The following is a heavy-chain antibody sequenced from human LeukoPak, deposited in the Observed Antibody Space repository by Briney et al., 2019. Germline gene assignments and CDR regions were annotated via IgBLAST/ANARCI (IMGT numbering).Heavy chain of an antibody. J-gene: IGHJ4*02. CDR3: ARDLVVVPAAIGDDY. V-gene: IGHV3-30-3*01. CDR2: ISYDGSNK. CDR1: GFTFSSYA. D-gene: IGHD2-2*02. Sequence: GRSLRLSCAASGFTFSSYAMHWVRQAPGKGLEWVAVISYDGSNKYYADSVKGRFTISRDNSKNTLYLQMNSLRVEDTAVYYCARDLVVVPAAIGDDYWGQGTLVTVSS.